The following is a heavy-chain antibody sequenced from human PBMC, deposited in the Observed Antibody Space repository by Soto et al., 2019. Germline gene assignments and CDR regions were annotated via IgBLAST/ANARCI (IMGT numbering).Heavy chain of an antibody. V-gene: IGHV2-5*02. D-gene: IGHD1-1*01. CDR2: IYWDDDK. Sequence: QITLKESGPTLVKPTQTLTLTSTFSGFSLNTSGVAVGWIRQPPGKALEWLALIYWDDDKRYRPSLKSRLAITNDTSKNQVVLTMTNMDPVDTATYYSAHRPPEHGLATFDPWGQRTLVTVSS. J-gene: IGHJ5*02. CDR3: AHRPPEHGLATFDP. CDR1: GFSLNTSGVA.